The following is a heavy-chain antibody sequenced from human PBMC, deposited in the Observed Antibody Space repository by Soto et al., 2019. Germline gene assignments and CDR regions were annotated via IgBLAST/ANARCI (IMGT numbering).Heavy chain of an antibody. J-gene: IGHJ4*02. V-gene: IGHV3-49*04. CDR3: GRRFLSGPDY. CDR1: GFTFRDYA. D-gene: IGHD3-3*01. Sequence: SLRLSCTVSGFTFRDYAVNWARQAPGKGLEWVGFIRSKAYGEIPEYAPSVKGRFTIFRDDSKAIAYLQMNSLKTEDTAVYYCGRRFLSGPDYWGQGTLVTVSS. CDR2: IRSKAYGEIP.